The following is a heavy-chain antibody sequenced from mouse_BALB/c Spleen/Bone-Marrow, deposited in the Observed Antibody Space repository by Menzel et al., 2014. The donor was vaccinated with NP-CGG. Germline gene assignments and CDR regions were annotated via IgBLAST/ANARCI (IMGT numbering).Heavy chain of an antibody. D-gene: IGHD3-2*02. CDR2: ISSGGSST. Sequence: DVKLQESGGDLVKPGGSLKLSCVASGFTFSSYGMSWVRQTPDKRLEWVATISSGGSSTYYPASVKGRFTISRDNAKSSLYLQMSSLNSEDTTMYYCTRRPLQANSYFDCWGQGTILTVSS. V-gene: IGHV5-6*02. CDR1: GFTFSSYG. CDR3: TRRPLQANSYFDC. J-gene: IGHJ2*01.